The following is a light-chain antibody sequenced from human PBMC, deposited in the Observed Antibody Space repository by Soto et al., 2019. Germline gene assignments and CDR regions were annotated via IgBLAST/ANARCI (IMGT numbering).Light chain of an antibody. J-gene: IGKJ4*01. Sequence: EIVLTQAPGTLSLSPGERATLSCRASQSVSSSYLAWYQQKPGQAPRLLIYGASSRATGIPDWFSGSGSGTDFPLTISRLEPEDFAVYYCQRYGSSPSTFGGGTKVEIK. CDR3: QRYGSSPST. V-gene: IGKV3-20*01. CDR2: GAS. CDR1: QSVSSSY.